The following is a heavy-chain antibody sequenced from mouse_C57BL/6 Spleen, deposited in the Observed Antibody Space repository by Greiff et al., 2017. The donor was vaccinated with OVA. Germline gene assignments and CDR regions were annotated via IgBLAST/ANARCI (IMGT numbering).Heavy chain of an antibody. CDR2: IDPSDSYT. CDR3: ARRNPFYAMDY. CDR1: GYTFTSYW. V-gene: IGHV1-59*01. J-gene: IGHJ4*01. Sequence: VQLQQPGAELVRPGPSVKLSCKASGYTFTSYWMHWVKQRPGQGLEWIGVIDPSDSYTNYNQKFKGKATLTVDTSSSTAYMQLSSLTSEDSAVYYCARRNPFYAMDYWGQGTSVTVSS.